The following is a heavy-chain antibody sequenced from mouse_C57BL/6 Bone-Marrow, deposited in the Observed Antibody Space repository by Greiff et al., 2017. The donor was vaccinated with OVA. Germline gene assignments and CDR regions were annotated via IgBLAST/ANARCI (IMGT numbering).Heavy chain of an antibody. CDR3: ARVGYYSKGGYYAMDY. CDR2: IDPSDSYT. V-gene: IGHV1-69*01. D-gene: IGHD2-12*01. J-gene: IGHJ4*01. CDR1: GYTFTSYW. Sequence: VQLQQPGAELVMPGASVKLSCKASGYTFTSYWMHWVKQRPGQGLEWIGEIDPSDSYTNYNQKFKGKSTLTVDKSSSTAYMQLSSLTSEDSAVYYCARVGYYSKGGYYAMDYWGQGTSVTVSS.